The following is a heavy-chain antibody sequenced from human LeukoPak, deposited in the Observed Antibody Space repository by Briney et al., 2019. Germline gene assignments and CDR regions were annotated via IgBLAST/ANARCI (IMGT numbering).Heavy chain of an antibody. V-gene: IGHV4-31*03. CDR3: AREVGSSWMGYYFDY. Sequence: PSETLSLTCTVSGGSISSGGYYWSWIRQHPGKGLEWIGYIYYSGSTYYNPSLKSRVTISVDTSKNQFSLKLSSVTAADTAVYYCAREVGSSWMGYYFDYWGQGTLVTVSS. D-gene: IGHD6-6*01. CDR1: GGSISSGGYY. CDR2: IYYSGST. J-gene: IGHJ4*02.